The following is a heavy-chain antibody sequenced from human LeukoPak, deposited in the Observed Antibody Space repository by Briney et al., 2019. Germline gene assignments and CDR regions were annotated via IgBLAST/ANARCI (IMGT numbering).Heavy chain of an antibody. CDR2: IYHSGST. CDR1: GGSISSGGYS. D-gene: IGHD5-12*01. Sequence: PSQTLSLTCAVSGGSISSGGYSWSWIRQPPGKGLEWIGYIYHSGSTYYNPSLKSRVTISVDTSKNQFSLSLRSVTAADTAVYYCARAVSGSDYWFDPWGQGTLVTVSS. V-gene: IGHV4-30-2*01. CDR3: ARAVSGSDYWFDP. J-gene: IGHJ5*02.